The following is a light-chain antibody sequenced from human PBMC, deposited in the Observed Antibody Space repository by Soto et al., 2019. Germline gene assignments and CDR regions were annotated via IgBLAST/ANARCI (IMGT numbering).Light chain of an antibody. CDR2: DAS. Sequence: DIQMTQSPSTLSASVGDRVTITCRASQSISSWLAWYQQNPGKAPKLLIYDASSLESGVPSRFSGSGSGTEFTLTISSLQPDDFATYYCQQYNSYSVFTFGPGTKVDIK. V-gene: IGKV1-5*01. J-gene: IGKJ3*01. CDR1: QSISSW. CDR3: QQYNSYSVFT.